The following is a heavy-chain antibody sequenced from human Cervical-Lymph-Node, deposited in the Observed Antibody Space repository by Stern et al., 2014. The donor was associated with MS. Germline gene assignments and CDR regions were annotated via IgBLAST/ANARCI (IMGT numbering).Heavy chain of an antibody. CDR1: GDSISSYTHY. CDR3: AKHACTGAACPFDL. V-gene: IGHV4-39*01. J-gene: IGHJ4*02. D-gene: IGHD2-8*02. CDR2: VYSSGAT. Sequence: QLQLQESGPGLVKPSETLSLTCAVSGDSISSYTHYWAWIRQPPGKGLEWIGGVYSSGATYYTPPLKSPVTISVDTSKNPFSLGLNSVTAADTAVYYCAKHACTGAACPFDLWGQGTLVTVSS.